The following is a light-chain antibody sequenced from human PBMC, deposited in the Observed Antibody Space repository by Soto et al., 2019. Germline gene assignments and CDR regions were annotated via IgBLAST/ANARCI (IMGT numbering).Light chain of an antibody. CDR3: QQYGSSGT. CDR2: GAS. V-gene: IGKV3-20*01. Sequence: DIVMTQSPATVSVSPGEGSTLSGMSSQSVSSNYLAWYQQKPVHAPRLVISGASNTATGIPDSFSGSGSGKDFTLTISRLEPEDFAVYYCQQYGSSGTFGQGTKV. CDR1: QSVSSNY. J-gene: IGKJ1*01.